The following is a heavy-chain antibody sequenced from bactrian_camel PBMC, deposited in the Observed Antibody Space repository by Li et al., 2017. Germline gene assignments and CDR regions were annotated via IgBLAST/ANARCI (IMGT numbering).Heavy chain of an antibody. Sequence: VQLVESGGELVQPGGSLRLSCRTSGFPFSTYYMSWVRQAPGKGLEWVSIIDPYGSTYYNDSLKDRFTMSRDNAKYTVYLQIDSLKPEDTAKYYCVRLQTRTALSNFAYWGRGTQVTVS. D-gene: IGHD5*01. CDR1: GFPFSTYY. J-gene: IGHJ6*01. CDR3: VRLQTRTALSNFAY. CDR2: IDPYGST. V-gene: IGHV3S10*01.